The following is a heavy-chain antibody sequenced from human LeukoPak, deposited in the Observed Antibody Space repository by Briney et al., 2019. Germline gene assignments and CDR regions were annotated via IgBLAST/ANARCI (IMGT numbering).Heavy chain of an antibody. CDR2: INHSGST. Sequence: SATLSLTCAVYGGSFSGSYWSWIRQPPGKGLEWLGEINHSGSTNYNPSLKGRFPISVDTSKIQFSLKLSTVTAGETAVYYCARGVPLVTPYFDYWGEGTLVTVSS. CDR1: GGSFSGSY. V-gene: IGHV4-34*01. J-gene: IGHJ4*02. D-gene: IGHD3-9*01. CDR3: ARGVPLVTPYFDY.